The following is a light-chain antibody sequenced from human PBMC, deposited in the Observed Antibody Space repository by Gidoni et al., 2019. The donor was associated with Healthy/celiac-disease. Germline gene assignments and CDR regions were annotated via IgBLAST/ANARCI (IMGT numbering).Light chain of an antibody. V-gene: IGLV2-14*01. Sequence: QSALTQPASVSGSPGQSITISCTGTSSDVGGYNYVSWYQQHPGKATKLMIYEVSNRPSGVSNRFSGSKSGNTASLTISGLQAEDEADYYCSSYTSSPVFGGGTKLTVL. CDR2: EVS. CDR3: SSYTSSPV. J-gene: IGLJ2*01. CDR1: SSDVGGYNY.